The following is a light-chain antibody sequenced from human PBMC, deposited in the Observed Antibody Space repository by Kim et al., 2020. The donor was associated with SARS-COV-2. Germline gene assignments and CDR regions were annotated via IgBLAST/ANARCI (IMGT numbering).Light chain of an antibody. CDR1: DSITTY. V-gene: IGKV1-39*01. CDR3: QESYDTPLT. CDR2: GAS. Sequence: SPSVGDTVTITCRASDSITTYLNWYQKKPGKAPKLLIYGASTLQGGVPSRFSGSRYGTDFSLTISSLQPEDFGTYYCQESYDTPLTFGGGTKVDIK. J-gene: IGKJ4*01.